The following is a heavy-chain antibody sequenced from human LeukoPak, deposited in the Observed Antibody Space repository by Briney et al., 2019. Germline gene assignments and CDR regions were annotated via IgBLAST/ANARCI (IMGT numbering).Heavy chain of an antibody. Sequence: GGSLRLSCAASGFIVSSTYMTWVRQAPEKGLEWVSVIYSDDTTYYADSVKGRFTISRDNSKNTLYLQMNSLRPEDTALYYCAKEGDYYGSGSHRDAFDMWGQGTMVTVSS. V-gene: IGHV3-53*05. J-gene: IGHJ3*02. D-gene: IGHD3-10*01. CDR1: GFIVSSTY. CDR3: AKEGDYYGSGSHRDAFDM. CDR2: IYSDDTT.